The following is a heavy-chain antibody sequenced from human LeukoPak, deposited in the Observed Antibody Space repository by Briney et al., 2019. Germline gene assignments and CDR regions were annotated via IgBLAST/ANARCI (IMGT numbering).Heavy chain of an antibody. CDR3: AARSWRSDY. CDR1: GGSISSSSYY. J-gene: IGHJ4*02. Sequence: SETLPLTCTVSGGSISSSSYYWGWIRQPPGKGLEWIGSIYYSGSTYYNPSLKGRVTISVDTSKNQFSLKLSSGTAADTAVYYCAARSWRSDYWGQGTLVTVSS. CDR2: IYYSGST. V-gene: IGHV4-39*07. D-gene: IGHD6-19*01.